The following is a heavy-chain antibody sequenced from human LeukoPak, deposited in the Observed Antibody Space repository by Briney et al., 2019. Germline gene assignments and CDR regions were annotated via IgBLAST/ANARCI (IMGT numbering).Heavy chain of an antibody. CDR3: ARGGRTPFDY. CDR1: GFTFSTYG. V-gene: IGHV3-30*02. D-gene: IGHD3-16*01. J-gene: IGHJ4*02. CDR2: IRSDGSIK. Sequence: GGSLRLSCVASGFTFSTYGMHWVRQAPGKGLEWVAFIRSDGSIKYYADFVKGRFTISRDNSKNTLYLQMNSLRVEDTAIYYCARGGRTPFDYWGQGTLVTVSS.